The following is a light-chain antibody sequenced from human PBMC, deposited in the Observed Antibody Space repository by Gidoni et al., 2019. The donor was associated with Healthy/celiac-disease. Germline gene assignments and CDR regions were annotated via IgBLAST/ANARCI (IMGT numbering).Light chain of an antibody. CDR1: QSISSW. J-gene: IGKJ2*01. CDR2: DAS. CDR3: QQYNSYPYT. Sequence: DIHMTQSPSTLSASVGDRVTITCRSSQSISSWLAWYQQKPGKAPKLLSYDASSLESGVPSRFRGSGSGKEFTRTISSRKTDDFATYYCQQYNSYPYTFGQGTQLEIK. V-gene: IGKV1-5*01.